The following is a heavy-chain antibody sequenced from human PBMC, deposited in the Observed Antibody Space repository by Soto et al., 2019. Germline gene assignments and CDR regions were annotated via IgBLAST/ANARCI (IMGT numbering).Heavy chain of an antibody. CDR1: GYTFTSYG. J-gene: IGHJ4*02. CDR2: ISAYNGNT. D-gene: IGHD3-22*01. Sequence: ASVKVSCKASGYTFTSYGISWVRQAPGQGLEWMGWISAYNGNTNYAQKLQGRVTMTTDTSTSTAYMELRSLRSDDTAVYYCARDALQYYYDSSGYYQPYWGQGTMVTVS. CDR3: ARDALQYYYDSSGYYQPY. V-gene: IGHV1-18*01.